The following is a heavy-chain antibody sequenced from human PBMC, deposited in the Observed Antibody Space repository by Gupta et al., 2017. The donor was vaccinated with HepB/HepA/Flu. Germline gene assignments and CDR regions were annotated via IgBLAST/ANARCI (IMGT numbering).Heavy chain of an antibody. CDR3: AKSDDVWGREGYNFDY. V-gene: IGHV3-23*01. Sequence: EVQLLESGGGLVEPGGSLRLSCTVSGFTFSSYGMSWVRQPPGKGLEWVSAISGSGEYTFYADSVKGRFTISRDNSKNTLFLHMNSMRAEEAAVYHCAKSDDVWGREGYNFDYWGQGTLVTVSS. CDR2: ISGSGEYT. J-gene: IGHJ4*02. D-gene: IGHD3-16*01. CDR1: GFTFSSYG.